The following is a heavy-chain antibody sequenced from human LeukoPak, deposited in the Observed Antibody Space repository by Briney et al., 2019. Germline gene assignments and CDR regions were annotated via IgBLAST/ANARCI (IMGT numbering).Heavy chain of an antibody. CDR2: ISYDGSNK. J-gene: IGHJ1*01. V-gene: IGHV3-30-3*01. Sequence: PGGSLRLSCAASGFTFSSYAMHWVRQAPGKGLEWVAVISYDGSNKYYADSVKGRFTISRDNSKNTLYLQMNSLRAEDTAVYYCARGGIAAAGSAEYFQHWGQGTLVTVSS. CDR1: GFTFSSYA. CDR3: ARGGIAAAGSAEYFQH. D-gene: IGHD6-13*01.